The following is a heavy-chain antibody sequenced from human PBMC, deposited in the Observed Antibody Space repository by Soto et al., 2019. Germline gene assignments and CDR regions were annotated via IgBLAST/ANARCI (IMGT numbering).Heavy chain of an antibody. V-gene: IGHV1-2*04. CDR3: ARSGLRDILTGPFDY. CDR2: INPNSGGT. CDR1: GYTFTGYY. Sequence: GASVKVSCKASGYTFTGYYMHWVRQAPGQGLEWMGWINPNSGGTNYAQKFQGWVTMTRDTSISTAYMELSRLRSDDTAVYYCARSGLRDILTGPFDYWGQGTLVTVSS. D-gene: IGHD3-9*01. J-gene: IGHJ4*02.